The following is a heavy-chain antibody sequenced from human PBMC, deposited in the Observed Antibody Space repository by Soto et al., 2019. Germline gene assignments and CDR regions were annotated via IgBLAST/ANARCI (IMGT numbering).Heavy chain of an antibody. J-gene: IGHJ4*02. CDR1: GFTFSSYG. D-gene: IGHD3-22*01. V-gene: IGHV3-33*08. CDR2: IWYDGSNK. Sequence: GGSLRLSCAASGFTFSSYGMHWVRQAPGKGLERVAVIWYDGSNKYYADSVKGRFTISRDNSKNTLYLQMNSLRAEDTAVYYCARGTPNYYDSSGYYGDDYWGQGTLVTVSS. CDR3: ARGTPNYYDSSGYYGDDY.